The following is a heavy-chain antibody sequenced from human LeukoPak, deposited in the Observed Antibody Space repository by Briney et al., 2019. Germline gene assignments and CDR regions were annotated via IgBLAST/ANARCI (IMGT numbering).Heavy chain of an antibody. CDR2: ISYDGNYK. D-gene: IGHD3-22*01. J-gene: IGHJ6*02. V-gene: IGHV3-30*18. CDR3: AKRGERGSGSVYDTDV. CDR1: GFTFRSYG. Sequence: GGSLRLSCAASGFTFRSYGMHWVRQGPGKGLEWLAIISYDGNYKNYADSVKGRFTISRDNSENTLHLQMNSLRPEDTAMYYCAKRGERGSGSVYDTDVWGQGTTVTVSS.